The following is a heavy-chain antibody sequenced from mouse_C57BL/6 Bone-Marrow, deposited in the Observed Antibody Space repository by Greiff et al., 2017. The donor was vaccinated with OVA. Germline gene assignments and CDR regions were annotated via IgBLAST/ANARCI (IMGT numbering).Heavy chain of an antibody. V-gene: IGHV5-4*01. J-gene: IGHJ2*01. CDR1: GFTFSSYA. Sequence: EVHLVESGGGLVKPGGSLKLSCAASGFTFSSYAMSWVRQTPEKRLEWVATISDGGSYTYYPDNVKGRFTISRDNAKNNLYLQMSHLKSEDTAMYYCARDRVITTEKGPYYFDYWGQGTTLTVSS. CDR2: ISDGGSYT. D-gene: IGHD1-1*01. CDR3: ARDRVITTEKGPYYFDY.